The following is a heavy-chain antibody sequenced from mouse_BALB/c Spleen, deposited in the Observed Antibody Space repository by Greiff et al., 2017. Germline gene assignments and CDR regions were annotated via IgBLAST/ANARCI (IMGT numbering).Heavy chain of an antibody. J-gene: IGHJ3*01. Sequence: QVQLKESGAELVRPGVSVKISCKGSGYTFTDYAMHWVKQSHAKSLEWIGVISTYYGDASYNQKFKGKATMTVDKSSSTAYMELARLTSEDSAIYYCAREKSTTGWAWFAYWGQGTLVTVSA. CDR2: ISTYYGDA. D-gene: IGHD2-14*01. CDR3: AREKSTTGWAWFAY. V-gene: IGHV1S137*01. CDR1: GYTFTDYA.